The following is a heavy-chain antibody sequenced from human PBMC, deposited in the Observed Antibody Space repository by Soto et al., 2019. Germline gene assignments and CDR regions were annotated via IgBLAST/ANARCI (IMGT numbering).Heavy chain of an antibody. D-gene: IGHD4-17*01. V-gene: IGHV3-23*01. CDR2: ITGSGGNT. J-gene: IGHJ4*02. CDR1: GFTFSTYA. Sequence: EVQLLESGGGLVQPGGSLRLSCAASGFTFSTYAMSWVRQAPGKGLEWVSAITGSGGNTYYADSVKGRFTISRDNSKNTLYLQMNSLRADDTPVYSCANLYGGPQFDYWGQGTLVTLSS. CDR3: ANLYGGPQFDY.